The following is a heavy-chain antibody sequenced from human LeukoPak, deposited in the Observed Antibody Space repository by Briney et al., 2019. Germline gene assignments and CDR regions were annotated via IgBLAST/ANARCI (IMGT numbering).Heavy chain of an antibody. V-gene: IGHV3-21*01. CDR2: ISSSSYI. Sequence: PGGSLRLSCAASGFTFSIYSMNWVRQAPGKGLEWVSSISSSSYIYYADSVKGRFTISRDNAKNSLYLQMNSLRAEDTAVYYCASISYSSPRDYWGQGTLVTVSS. D-gene: IGHD6-13*01. CDR1: GFTFSIYS. CDR3: ASISYSSPRDY. J-gene: IGHJ4*02.